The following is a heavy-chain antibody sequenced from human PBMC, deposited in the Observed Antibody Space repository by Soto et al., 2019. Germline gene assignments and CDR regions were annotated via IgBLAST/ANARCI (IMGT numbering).Heavy chain of an antibody. V-gene: IGHV4-30-2*05. D-gene: IGHD4-4*01. Sequence: SETLSLTCAVSGGSISSGGYSWSWIRQPPGKGLEWIGYIYHSGSTYYNPSLKSRVTISVDTSKNQFSLNLTSVTAADTAVYYCARARRDDYNGGAFDIWGQGTMVTVSS. CDR1: GGSISSGGYS. J-gene: IGHJ3*02. CDR3: ARARRDDYNGGAFDI. CDR2: IYHSGST.